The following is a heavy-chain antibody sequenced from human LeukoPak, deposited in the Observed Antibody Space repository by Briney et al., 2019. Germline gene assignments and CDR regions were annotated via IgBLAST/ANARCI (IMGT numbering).Heavy chain of an antibody. CDR3: ARGGVGATNY. V-gene: IGHV4-31*03. J-gene: IGHJ4*02. D-gene: IGHD1-26*01. Sequence: SETLSLTCTVSGGSISSGGYYWSWIRQHPGKGLEWIGYIYYSGSTYYNPSLKSRVTTSVDTSKNQFSLKLSSVTAADTAVYYCARGGVGATNYWGQGTLVTVSS. CDR2: IYYSGST. CDR1: GGSISSGGYY.